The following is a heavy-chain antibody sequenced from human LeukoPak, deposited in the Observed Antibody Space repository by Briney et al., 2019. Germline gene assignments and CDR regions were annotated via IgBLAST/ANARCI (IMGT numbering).Heavy chain of an antibody. CDR3: ARAPADYGDYGHYFDY. CDR2: INPNSGGT. Sequence: GASVKVSCKASGYTFTGYYMHWVRQAPGQGLEWMGWINPNSGGTNYAQKFQGRVTMTRDMSISTAYMELSRLRSDDTAVYYCARAPADYGDYGHYFDYWGQGTLVTVSS. D-gene: IGHD4-17*01. CDR1: GYTFTGYY. J-gene: IGHJ4*02. V-gene: IGHV1-2*02.